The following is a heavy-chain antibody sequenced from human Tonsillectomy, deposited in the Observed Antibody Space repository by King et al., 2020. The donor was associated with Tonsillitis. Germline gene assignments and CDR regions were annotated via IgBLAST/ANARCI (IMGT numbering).Heavy chain of an antibody. D-gene: IGHD2-15*01. V-gene: IGHV4-30-4*01. CDR2: IYHSGST. CDR1: GGSISSGDYY. J-gene: IGHJ4*02. CDR3: ATRSYCGGGSCYPSRFDY. Sequence: VQLQESGPGLVKPSQTLSLTCTVSGGSISSGDYYWSWIRQPPGKGLAWIGYIYHSGSTYYNPSLQSGVTISVDTSKNQFSLKVSSLTAADTAVYYCATRSYCGGGSCYPSRFDYWGQGTLVTVSS.